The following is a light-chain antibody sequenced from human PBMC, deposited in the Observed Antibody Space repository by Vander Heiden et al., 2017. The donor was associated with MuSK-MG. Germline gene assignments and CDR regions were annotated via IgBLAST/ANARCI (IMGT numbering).Light chain of an antibody. CDR1: TSNIGSNF. Sequence: QPVLTQPPSASGTPGQRVAISCSGGTSNIGSNFVTWYQQVPGTAPNLLIHSSNQRPSGVPDRFSGSKSGTSASLAISGLQAEDEAAYYCAAWDDTLNGVVFGGGTKLTVL. CDR3: AAWDDTLNGVV. V-gene: IGLV1-44*01. J-gene: IGLJ3*02. CDR2: SSN.